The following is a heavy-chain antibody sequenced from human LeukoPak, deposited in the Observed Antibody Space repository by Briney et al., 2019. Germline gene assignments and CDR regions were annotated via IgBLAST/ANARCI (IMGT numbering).Heavy chain of an antibody. CDR3: ARGFLPVPTG. J-gene: IGHJ4*02. CDR1: GASFSGYY. Sequence: SETLSLTFAVYGASFSGYYWGWIRQPPGKGLEWIGEINHSGSTNYNPSLKSRVTISVDTSKNQFSLKLSSVTAADTAVYDCARGFLPVPTGWGQGTLVTVSS. CDR2: INHSGST. D-gene: IGHD2-2*01. V-gene: IGHV4-34*01.